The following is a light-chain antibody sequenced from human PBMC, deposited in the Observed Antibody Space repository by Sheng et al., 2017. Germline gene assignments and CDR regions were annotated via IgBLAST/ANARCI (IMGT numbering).Light chain of an antibody. V-gene: IGKV3-15*01. J-gene: IGKJ2*01. Sequence: EIVMTQSPATLSVSPGERATLSCRASQSVSSNLAWYQQKPGQAPRLLIYGASTRATGIPARFSGSGSGTEFTLTISSLQSEDLSVYYCQQYNNWPPYTFGPGDQAGD. CDR2: GAS. CDR3: QQYNNWPPYT. CDR1: QSVSSN.